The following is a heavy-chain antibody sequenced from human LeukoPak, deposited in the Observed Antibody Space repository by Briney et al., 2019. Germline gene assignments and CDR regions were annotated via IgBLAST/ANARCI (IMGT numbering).Heavy chain of an antibody. V-gene: IGHV3-23*01. CDR2: ISPSGSTT. CDR1: GFTFSSYA. J-gene: IGHJ4*02. Sequence: PGGSLRLSCAASGFTFSSYAMTWVRQAPGKGLEWVSSISPSGSTTYYADSVKGRFTISRDNSKNTLYLQMNSLRAEDTAVYYCARDLCSGGSCQGLFDYWGQGTLVTVSS. D-gene: IGHD2-15*01. CDR3: ARDLCSGGSCQGLFDY.